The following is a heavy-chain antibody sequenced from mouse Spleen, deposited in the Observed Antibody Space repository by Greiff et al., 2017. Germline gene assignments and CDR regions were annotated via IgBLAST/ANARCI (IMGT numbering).Heavy chain of an antibody. V-gene: IGHV5-2*01. J-gene: IGHJ3*01. Sequence: EVKLMESGGGLVQPGESLKLSCESNEYEFPSHDMSWVRKTPEKRLELVAAINSDGGSTYYPDTMERRFIISRDNTKKTLYLQMSSLRSEDTALYYCARREATMITTGFAYWGQGTLVTVSA. CDR2: INSDGGST. CDR1: EYEFPSHD. CDR3: ARREATMITTGFAY. D-gene: IGHD2-4*01.